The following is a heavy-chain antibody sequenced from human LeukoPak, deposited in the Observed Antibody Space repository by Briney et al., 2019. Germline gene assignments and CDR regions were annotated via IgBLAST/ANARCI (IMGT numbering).Heavy chain of an antibody. V-gene: IGHV4-34*01. J-gene: IGHJ3*02. D-gene: IGHD3-3*01. Sequence: SETLSLTCAVYGGSFSRYYWNWIRQPPGKGLEWIGEINHSGSTNYNPSLKSRITISVDKSKNQFSLKLSSVTAADTAVYYCARERSGSEIFARSFDIWGQGTMVTVSS. CDR1: GGSFSRYY. CDR2: INHSGST. CDR3: ARERSGSEIFARSFDI.